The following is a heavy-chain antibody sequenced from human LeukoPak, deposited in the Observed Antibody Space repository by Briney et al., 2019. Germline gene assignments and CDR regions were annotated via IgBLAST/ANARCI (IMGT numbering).Heavy chain of an antibody. V-gene: IGHV3-7*01. CDR3: ATQTYYDFWSGYSPLTW. CDR1: GFTFSSYW. D-gene: IGHD3-3*01. CDR2: IKQDGSEK. J-gene: IGHJ4*02. Sequence: GGSLRLSCAASGFTFSSYWMSWVRQAPGKGLEWVANIKQDGSEKYYVDSVKGRFTISRDNAKNSLYLQMNSLRAEDTAVYYCATQTYYDFWSGYSPLTWWGQGTLVTVSS.